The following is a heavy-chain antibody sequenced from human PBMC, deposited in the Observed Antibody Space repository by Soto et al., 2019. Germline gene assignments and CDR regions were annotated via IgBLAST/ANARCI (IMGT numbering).Heavy chain of an antibody. Sequence: GGSLRLSCAASGFTLSSYAMHWVRQAPGKGLEWVAVISYDGSNKYYADSVKGRFTISSDNSKNTLYLQMNSMRAEDTAVYYCARVGRSEILTGYDYWGQGTLVAVSS. J-gene: IGHJ4*02. CDR2: ISYDGSNK. V-gene: IGHV3-30-3*01. CDR3: ARVGRSEILTGYDY. D-gene: IGHD3-9*01. CDR1: GFTLSSYA.